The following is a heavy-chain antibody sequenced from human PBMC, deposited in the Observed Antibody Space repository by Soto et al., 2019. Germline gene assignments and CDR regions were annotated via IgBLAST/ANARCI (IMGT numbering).Heavy chain of an antibody. J-gene: IGHJ4*02. V-gene: IGHV4-4*02. CDR2: ISHRGTP. CDR3: ARHVGVPGTRGFDY. Sequence: QVHLQESGPGLVEPSETLSLTCAVSGVSVSETYWWSWVRQPPGKGLEWIGEISHRGTPHYNASLWSRVSMSTDTSRNQISLTLRSVTAAVSASYFCARHVGVPGTRGFDYWGQGTLVTVSS. D-gene: IGHD6-13*01. CDR1: GVSVSETYW.